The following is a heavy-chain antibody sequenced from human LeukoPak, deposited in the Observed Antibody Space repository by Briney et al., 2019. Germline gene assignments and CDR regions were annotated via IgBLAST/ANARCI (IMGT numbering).Heavy chain of an antibody. V-gene: IGHV3-30*02. CDR3: VKDRMRYYGSSMDV. D-gene: IGHD3-10*01. J-gene: IGHJ6*03. CDR1: GFSFSTYG. CDR2: IRFDGSDK. Sequence: GGSLRLSCVASGFSFSTYGMHWVRQAPGKGLEWVTFIRFDGSDKYYADSVKGRFTISRDNSKNTLYLRMNSLRAEDTAVYYCVKDRMRYYGSSMDVWGKGTMVTISS.